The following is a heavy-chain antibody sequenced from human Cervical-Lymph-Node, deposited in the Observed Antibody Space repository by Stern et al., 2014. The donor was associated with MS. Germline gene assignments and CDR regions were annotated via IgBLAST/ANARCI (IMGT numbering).Heavy chain of an antibody. CDR2: ISDTSSYI. CDR1: GLAFSTYN. CDR3: ARDMFPNQLLYPQSHYGMDV. Sequence: EVQLVESGGGLAKPGGSLRLSCAASGLAFSTYNLNWVRQSPGRGLEWVASISDTSSYIYSADSVKGRFTITRDNAKKSLYLQMDSLRVDDTAVYYCARDMFPNQLLYPQSHYGMDVWGQGTTVTVSS. V-gene: IGHV3-21*01. J-gene: IGHJ6*02. D-gene: IGHD3-10*02.